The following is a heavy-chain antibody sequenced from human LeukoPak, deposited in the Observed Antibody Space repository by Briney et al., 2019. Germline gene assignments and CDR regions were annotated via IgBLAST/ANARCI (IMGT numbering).Heavy chain of an antibody. CDR3: AKTGPEDVYSIHFDH. J-gene: IGHJ4*02. D-gene: IGHD5-24*01. CDR2: ISGSGSAT. CDR1: GFTFSSNA. V-gene: IGHV3-23*01. Sequence: GGSLRPSCAASGFTFSSNAMSWVRQAPGKGLEWVSTISGSGSATYYADSLKGRVTISRDNSENTLYLQMSSLRAEDTAVYYCAKTGPEDVYSIHFDHWGQGTLVTVSP.